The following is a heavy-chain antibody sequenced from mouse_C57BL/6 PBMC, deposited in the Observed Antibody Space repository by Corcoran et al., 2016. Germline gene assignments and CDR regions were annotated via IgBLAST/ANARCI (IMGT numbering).Heavy chain of an antibody. D-gene: IGHD6-1*01. Sequence: QIQLVQSGPELKKPGETVKISCKASGYTFTTYGMSWVKQAPGKGLKWMGWINTYSGVPTYADDFKGRFAFSLETSASTAYLQISNLKNEDTATYFCVREPFAMDSWGQGTSVTVSS. V-gene: IGHV9-3*01. CDR3: VREPFAMDS. CDR1: GYTFTTYG. CDR2: INTYSGVP. J-gene: IGHJ4*01.